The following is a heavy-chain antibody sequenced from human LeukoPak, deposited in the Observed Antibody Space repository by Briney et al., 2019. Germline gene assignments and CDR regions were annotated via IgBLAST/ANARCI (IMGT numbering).Heavy chain of an antibody. V-gene: IGHV3-48*03. D-gene: IGHD4-17*01. J-gene: IGHJ4*02. CDR1: GFTFSSYE. Sequence: GGSLRLSCAASGFTFSSYEMSWVRQAPGKGLEWVSYISSGSNTIYYADSVKGRFTISRDNAKNSLYLQMNSLRDEDTAVYYCAGTTVANLDYWGQGTLVTVSS. CDR2: ISSGSNTI. CDR3: AGTTVANLDY.